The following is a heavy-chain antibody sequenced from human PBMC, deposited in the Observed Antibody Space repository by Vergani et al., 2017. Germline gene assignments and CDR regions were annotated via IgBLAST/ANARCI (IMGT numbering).Heavy chain of an antibody. CDR3: ARVLRRSYYYYMDV. CDR2: VYTSGMT. CDR1: GSSINTGAYY. J-gene: IGHJ6*03. Sequence: QVQLQESGPRLVRPSQTLSLTCTVSGSSINTGAYYWSWIRQPAGKGLEWIGRVYTSGMTNYNPSLKSRVTILVDRSKSQLSLKLTSVTAGDTAVYYCARVLRRSYYYYMDVWGKGTTVTVSS. D-gene: IGHD4-23*01. V-gene: IGHV4-61*02.